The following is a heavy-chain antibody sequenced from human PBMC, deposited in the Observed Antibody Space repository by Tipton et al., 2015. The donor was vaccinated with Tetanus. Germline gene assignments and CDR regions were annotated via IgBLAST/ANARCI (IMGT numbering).Heavy chain of an antibody. D-gene: IGHD2/OR15-2a*01. CDR1: GFTFSSYS. V-gene: IGHV3-48*02. CDR3: ARVSTGFDY. CDR2: ISSSSSTI. Sequence: GSLRLSCAASGFTFSSYSMNWVRQAPGKGLEWVSYISSSSSTIYYADSVKGRFTISRDNAKNSLYLQMNSLRDGDTAVYYCARVSTGFDYWGQGTLVTVSS. J-gene: IGHJ4*02.